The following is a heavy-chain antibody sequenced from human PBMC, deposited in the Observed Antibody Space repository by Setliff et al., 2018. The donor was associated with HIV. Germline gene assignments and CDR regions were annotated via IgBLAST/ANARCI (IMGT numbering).Heavy chain of an antibody. CDR2: ISWDGGST. D-gene: IGHD2-8*01. V-gene: IGHV3-43*01. CDR1: GFTFDDYT. CDR3: ARDTTDANSIFPY. J-gene: IGHJ4*02. Sequence: GGSLRLSCAASGFTFDDYTMHWVRQAPGKGLEWVSLISWDGGSTYYADSVKGRFTISRDTSKNTLYLQMNSLRAEDTAVYYCARDTTDANSIFPYWGQGTLVTVS.